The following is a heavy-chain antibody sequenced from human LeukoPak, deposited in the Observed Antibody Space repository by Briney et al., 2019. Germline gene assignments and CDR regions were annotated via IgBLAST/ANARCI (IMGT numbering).Heavy chain of an antibody. V-gene: IGHV4-30-4*01. CDR2: IHHNGST. J-gene: IGHJ4*02. CDR3: AKGNYGYGAMDC. CDR1: GGAVNSDNQY. Sequence: PSETLSLTCTVSGGAVNSDNQYWSWIRQPPGKGLEWIGYIHHNGSTYYNPSLKSRLTISLDTSRNQFSLKMNSVTAADTAVYYCAKGNYGYGAMDCWGQGTLVTVSS. D-gene: IGHD3-10*01.